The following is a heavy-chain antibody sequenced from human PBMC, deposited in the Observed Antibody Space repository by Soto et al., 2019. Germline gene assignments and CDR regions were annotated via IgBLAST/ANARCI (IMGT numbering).Heavy chain of an antibody. CDR3: ARESEDLTSNFDY. CDR1: GCTFTRYS. V-gene: IGHV3-21*06. J-gene: IGHJ4*02. CDR2: ISSTTNYI. Sequence: PWGTLRLSWAACGCTFTRYSMNWVRQAPGKGLEWVSSISSTTNYIYYGDSMKGRFTISRDNAKNSLYLEMNSLRAEDTAVYYCARESEDLTSNFDYWGQGTLVTVSS.